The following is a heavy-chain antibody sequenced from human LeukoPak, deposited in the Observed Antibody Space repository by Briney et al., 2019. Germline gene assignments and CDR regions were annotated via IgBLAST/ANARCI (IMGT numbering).Heavy chain of an antibody. Sequence: PSETLSLTCAVYGGSFSGYYWSWIRQPPGKGLEWIGEINHSGSTNYNPSLKSRVTISVDTSKNQFSLKLSSVTAADTAVYYCARVLGSQQLVPRNWFDPWGQGTLVTVSS. CDR1: GGSFSGYY. CDR3: ARVLGSQQLVPRNWFDP. CDR2: INHSGST. V-gene: IGHV4-34*01. J-gene: IGHJ5*02. D-gene: IGHD6-13*01.